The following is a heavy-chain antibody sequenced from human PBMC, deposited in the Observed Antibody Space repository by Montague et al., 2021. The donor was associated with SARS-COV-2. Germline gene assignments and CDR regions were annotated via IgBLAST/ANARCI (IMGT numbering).Heavy chain of an antibody. V-gene: IGHV4-39*01. Sequence: SETLSLTCTVSGGSISSETHYWGWIRQPPGKGLEWIGSIFYSGSTYYNSSLKSRVSISVDTSKNQFSLRLRSVTAADTAVYYCASQTIPLTGAGDFDYWGQGTLVTVSS. CDR2: IFYSGST. CDR3: ASQTIPLTGAGDFDY. D-gene: IGHD3-9*01. CDR1: GGSISSETHY. J-gene: IGHJ4*02.